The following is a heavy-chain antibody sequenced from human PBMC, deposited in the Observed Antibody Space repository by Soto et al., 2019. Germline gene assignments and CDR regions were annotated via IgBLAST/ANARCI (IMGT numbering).Heavy chain of an antibody. V-gene: IGHV3-23*01. D-gene: IGHD2-15*01. CDR1: GFTFSNYA. Sequence: DVQLLESGGGLVQPGGSLRLSCAASGFTFSNYAMSWVRQAPGKGLEWVSAISGSGGNTYYADSVKGRFTISRDQSRNTLYLQMNSLRSDDTAVYYCAKDKRAGGGSCFDNWGQGTLVTVSS. J-gene: IGHJ4*02. CDR2: ISGSGGNT. CDR3: AKDKRAGGGSCFDN.